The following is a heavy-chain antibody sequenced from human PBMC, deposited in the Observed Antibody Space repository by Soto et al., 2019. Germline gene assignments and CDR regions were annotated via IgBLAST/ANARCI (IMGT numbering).Heavy chain of an antibody. V-gene: IGHV4-59*11. CDR2: IYYRGNT. D-gene: IGHD1-26*01. CDR1: GGSISSQY. CDR3: ARDGREASGIDV. Sequence: QVQLEESGPGLVKPSETLSLTCTVSGGSISSQYWSWVRQAPGKGLEWIGCIYYRGNTFYNPSLKCRGTISVDTSNNQFSLKLDSVTPADTAVYYCARDGREASGIDVWGQGTAVTVSS. J-gene: IGHJ6*02.